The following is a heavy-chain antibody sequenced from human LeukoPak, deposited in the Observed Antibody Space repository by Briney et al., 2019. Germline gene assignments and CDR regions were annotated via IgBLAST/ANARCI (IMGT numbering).Heavy chain of an antibody. J-gene: IGHJ6*03. CDR1: GFTFSSYS. D-gene: IGHD2/OR15-2a*01. CDR2: ISSSSSYI. Sequence: GGSLRLSCAASGFTFSSYSMNWVRQAPGKGLEWVSLISSSSSYIYYADSVRGRFTISRDNAKNSLSLQMNSLRVEDTAVYYCAKDGSMPWGYYMDVWGKGTTVTISS. V-gene: IGHV3-21*01. CDR3: AKDGSMPWGYYMDV.